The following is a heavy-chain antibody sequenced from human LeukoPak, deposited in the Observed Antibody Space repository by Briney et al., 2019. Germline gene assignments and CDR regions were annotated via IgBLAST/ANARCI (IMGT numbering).Heavy chain of an antibody. CDR3: ARDQWLAYYYHGMDV. CDR2: ITNNGTTI. Sequence: PGGSLRLSCAASGFTFRSYTMNWVRQAPGKGLEWVSYITNNGTTIYYADSVKGRFTISRDNAENSLYLQMNSLRAEDTAIYYCARDQWLAYYYHGMDVWGQGTTVTVSS. V-gene: IGHV3-48*04. J-gene: IGHJ6*02. D-gene: IGHD6-19*01. CDR1: GFTFRSYT.